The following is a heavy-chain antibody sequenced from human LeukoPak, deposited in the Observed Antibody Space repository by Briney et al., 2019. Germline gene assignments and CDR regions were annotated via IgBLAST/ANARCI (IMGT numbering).Heavy chain of an antibody. D-gene: IGHD3-22*01. CDR2: FDPEDGET. CDR3: ATGGSGYPYYFDY. Sequence: ASVKVSCKVSGYTLTELSMHWVRQAPRKGLEWMGGFDPEDGETIYAQKFQGRVTMTEDTSTDTAYMELSSLRSEDTAVYYCATGGSGYPYYFDYWGQGTLVTVSS. J-gene: IGHJ4*02. CDR1: GYTLTELS. V-gene: IGHV1-24*01.